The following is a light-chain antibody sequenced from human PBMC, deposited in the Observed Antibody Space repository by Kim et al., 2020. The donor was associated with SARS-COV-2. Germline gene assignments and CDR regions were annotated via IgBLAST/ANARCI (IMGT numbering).Light chain of an antibody. CDR3: QQYYAVPFT. CDR1: QGISSS. Sequence: DIQMTQSPSSLSASVGDRVTITCRAGQGISSSLAWFQQKPGTAPKLLISATSKLEDGVPARFSGRGPGTEFTLTISSLQPEDVATYFCQQYYAVPFTFGHGTKLEIK. J-gene: IGKJ2*01. V-gene: IGKV1-NL1*01. CDR2: ATS.